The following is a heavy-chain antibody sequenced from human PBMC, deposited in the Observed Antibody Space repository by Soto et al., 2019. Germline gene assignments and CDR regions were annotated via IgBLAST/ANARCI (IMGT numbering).Heavy chain of an antibody. CDR1: GGSIISGDYY. D-gene: IGHD3-10*01. V-gene: IGHV4-61*08. J-gene: IGHJ4*02. CDR3: ARHNYGSGSTYFDY. Sequence: SETLSLTCTVSGGSIISGDYYWSWNRQPPGKGQEWIGYIYYSGYTTYTPSLKSRVTISVDTSKNQFSLKLNSMTAADTAVYYCARHNYGSGSTYFDYWGQGTLVTVSS. CDR2: IYYSGYT.